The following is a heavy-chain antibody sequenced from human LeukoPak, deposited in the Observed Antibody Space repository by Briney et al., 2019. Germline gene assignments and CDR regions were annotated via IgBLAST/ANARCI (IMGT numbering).Heavy chain of an antibody. CDR3: ASSKAPDYVWGSYRSPRNYFDY. V-gene: IGHV4-34*01. CDR2: INHSGST. Sequence: NASETLSLTCAVYGGSFSGYYWSWIRQPPGKGLEWIGEINHSGSTNYNPSLKTRVTLSVDTSKNQFSLKLSSVTAADTAVYYCASSKAPDYVWGSYRSPRNYFDYWGQGTLVTVSS. J-gene: IGHJ4*02. CDR1: GGSFSGYY. D-gene: IGHD3-16*02.